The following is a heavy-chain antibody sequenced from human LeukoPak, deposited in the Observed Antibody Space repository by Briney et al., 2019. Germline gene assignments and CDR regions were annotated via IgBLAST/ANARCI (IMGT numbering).Heavy chain of an antibody. V-gene: IGHV3-48*03. Sequence: GGSLRLSCAASGFTFSSYEMNWVRQAPGKGLEWVSYISSSGSTIYYADSVKGRFTISRDNAKNSLYLQMNSLRAEDTALYYCARDKGIAAAGTDYWGQGTLVTVSS. CDR1: GFTFSSYE. CDR3: ARDKGIAAAGTDY. J-gene: IGHJ4*02. CDR2: ISSSGSTI. D-gene: IGHD6-13*01.